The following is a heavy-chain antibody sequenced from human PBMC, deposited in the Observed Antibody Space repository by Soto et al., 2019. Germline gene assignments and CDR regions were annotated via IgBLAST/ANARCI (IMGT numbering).Heavy chain of an antibody. D-gene: IGHD3-10*01. Sequence: PSETLSLTCSVSGGSVSSYWWSWIRQPPGKGLEWIGYIYYTGSTYYSPSLKGRVTISLDASKSQFSLKLTSVTAADTAVYYCARGPGASDYYFDYWGPGTLVTVSA. V-gene: IGHV4-59*02. CDR3: ARGPGASDYYFDY. J-gene: IGHJ4*02. CDR1: GGSVSSYW. CDR2: IYYTGST.